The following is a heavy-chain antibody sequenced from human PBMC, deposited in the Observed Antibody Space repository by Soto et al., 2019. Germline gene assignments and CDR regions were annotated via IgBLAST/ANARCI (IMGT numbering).Heavy chain of an antibody. CDR2: INHSGST. J-gene: IGHJ4*02. CDR1: GGSFSGYY. V-gene: IGHV4-34*01. CDR3: ARVRCRGGSCYSPPMY. D-gene: IGHD2-15*01. Sequence: QVQLQQWGAGLLKPSETLSLTCAVYGGSFSGYYWSWIRQPPGKGLEWIGEINHSGSTNYNPSLKSRATISVDTSKNQCSLKLSSVTAADMAVYYCARVRCRGGSCYSPPMYWGQGTLVTVSS.